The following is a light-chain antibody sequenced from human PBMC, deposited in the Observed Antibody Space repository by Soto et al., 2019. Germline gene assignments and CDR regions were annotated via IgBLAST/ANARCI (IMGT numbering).Light chain of an antibody. CDR1: QSVSSSY. CDR2: GAS. Sequence: EFVLTQSTGTLSLSPGERATLSCRASQSVSSSYLAWYQQKPGQAPRLLIYGASSRATGIPDRFSGSGSGTDFTLTIGILEPEDFAVYYCQQYGSSPPITFGQGTRLEIK. V-gene: IGKV3-20*01. CDR3: QQYGSSPPIT. J-gene: IGKJ5*01.